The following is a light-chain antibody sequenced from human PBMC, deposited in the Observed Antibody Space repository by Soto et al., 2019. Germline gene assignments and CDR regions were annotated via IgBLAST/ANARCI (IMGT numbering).Light chain of an antibody. Sequence: QSALTQPASVSGSPGQSITISCTGSSSDVGRYNIVSWYQQHPGKAPKLMIYEGSQRPSGVSDRFSGSKSGNTASLTISGLKAEDEADYYCCSYAGDRDLIFGGGTKLTVL. CDR1: SSDVGRYNI. J-gene: IGLJ2*01. CDR3: CSYAGDRDLI. CDR2: EGS. V-gene: IGLV2-23*01.